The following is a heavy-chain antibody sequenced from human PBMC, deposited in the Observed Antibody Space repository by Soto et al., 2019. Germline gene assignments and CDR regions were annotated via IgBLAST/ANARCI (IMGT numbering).Heavy chain of an antibody. CDR2: IIPIFGTA. J-gene: IGHJ3*01. CDR1: VATFSSCA. CDR3: ARGGYSYGHTDAFDF. Sequence: SVTVTCKASVATFSSCAISWVRPAPGQGLECMGGIIPIFGTANSAQKFQGRVTITADKSTSTAYMELSSLRSEDTAVYYCARGGYSYGHTDAFDFWGQGTIVTVSS. D-gene: IGHD5-18*01. V-gene: IGHV1-69*06.